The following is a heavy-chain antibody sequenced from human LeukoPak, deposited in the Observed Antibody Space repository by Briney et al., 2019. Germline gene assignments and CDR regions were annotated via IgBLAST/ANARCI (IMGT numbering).Heavy chain of an antibody. Sequence: GGSLRLSCAASGFTCSDYAMTWVRQAPGKGLEWVSVISGTGSTTYYADSVQGRFTISRDNSKSTLYLQMNSLRAEDTAVYHCAKPWILIGHYNPYYYYGLDVWGQGTTVTASS. CDR3: AKPWILIGHYNPYYYYGLDV. CDR1: GFTCSDYA. D-gene: IGHD3-9*01. CDR2: ISGTGSTT. J-gene: IGHJ6*02. V-gene: IGHV3-23*01.